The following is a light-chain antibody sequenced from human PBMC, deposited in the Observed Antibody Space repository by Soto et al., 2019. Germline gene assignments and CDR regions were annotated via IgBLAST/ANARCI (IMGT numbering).Light chain of an antibody. J-gene: IGLJ1*01. V-gene: IGLV2-11*01. Sequence: QSALTQPRSVSGSPVQSVSISCTGTSSDVGRYSYVSWYQQHPGKAPKLMIYDVSERPSGVPDRFSGSKSGNTASLTISGLQAEDEADYYCCSYAGTYTGVFGTGTKLTVL. CDR3: CSYAGTYTGV. CDR2: DVS. CDR1: SSDVGRYSY.